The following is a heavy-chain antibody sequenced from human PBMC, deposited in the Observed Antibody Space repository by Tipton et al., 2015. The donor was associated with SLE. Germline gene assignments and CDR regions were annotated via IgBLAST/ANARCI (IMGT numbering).Heavy chain of an antibody. V-gene: IGHV4-39*07. CDR3: ARKELSTMRDY. J-gene: IGHJ4*02. CDR2: ISHSGNT. D-gene: IGHD5-24*01. CDR1: GVSIRTPTYY. Sequence: TLSLTCTVSGVSIRTPTYYWGWIRQPPGKGLEWIGTISHSGNTYSHTSLESRVTISVDTSQNQFSMSLSSVSAADTAVYYCARKELSTMRDYWGQGTLVTVSP.